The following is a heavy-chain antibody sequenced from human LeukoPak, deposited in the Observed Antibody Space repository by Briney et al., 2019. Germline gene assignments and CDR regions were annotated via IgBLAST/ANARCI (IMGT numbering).Heavy chain of an antibody. CDR1: GFTFSSYG. D-gene: IGHD2-15*01. V-gene: IGHV3-30*02. Sequence: GGSLRLSCAASGFTFSSYGMHWVRQAPGKGLEWVAFIRYDGSNKYYADSVKGRSTISRDNSKNTLYLQMNSLRAEDTAVYYCVGWAFDIWGQGTMVTVSS. CDR3: VGWAFDI. CDR2: IRYDGSNK. J-gene: IGHJ3*02.